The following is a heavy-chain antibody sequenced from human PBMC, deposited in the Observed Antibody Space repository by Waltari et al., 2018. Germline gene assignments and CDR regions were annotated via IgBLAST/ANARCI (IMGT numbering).Heavy chain of an antibody. V-gene: IGHV4-34*01. CDR1: GGSFSGYY. Sequence: QVQLQQWGAGLLKPSETLSLTCAVSGGSFSGYYWSCIRQPPGKGLEWSGEINHSGSTNNNPSLKSRVNISVDTSKNQFSLKLSSVTAADTAVYYCARGSSWVRKYFQHWGQGTLVTVSS. CDR2: INHSGST. CDR3: ARGSSWVRKYFQH. D-gene: IGHD6-13*01. J-gene: IGHJ1*01.